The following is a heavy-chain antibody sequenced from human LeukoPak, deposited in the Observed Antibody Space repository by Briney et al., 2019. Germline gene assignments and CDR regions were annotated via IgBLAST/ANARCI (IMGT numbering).Heavy chain of an antibody. CDR2: LNPRSGAT. D-gene: IGHD5-12*01. J-gene: IGHJ4*02. CDR3: ARDHRRGSTGYDMPAD. CDR1: GYTFVDYY. Sequence: EASVKVSRKASGYTFVDYYLYWVRQAPGQGLEWMGWLNPRSGATNYAQKFQARVTMTRDTSINTAYMELSRLRSDDTAVYYCARDHRRGSTGYDMPADWGQGTLVTVSS. V-gene: IGHV1-2*02.